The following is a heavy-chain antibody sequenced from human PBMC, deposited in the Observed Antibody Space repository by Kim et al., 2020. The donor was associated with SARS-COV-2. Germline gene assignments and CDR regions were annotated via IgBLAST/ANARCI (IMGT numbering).Heavy chain of an antibody. J-gene: IGHJ4*02. Sequence: ASVKVSCKVSGYTLTELSMHWVRQAPGKGLEWMGGFDPEDGETIYAQKFQGRVTMTEDTSTDTAYMELSSLRSEDTVVYYCATADNSIVVVNPLDYWGQGTLVTVSS. CDR1: GYTLTELS. V-gene: IGHV1-24*01. CDR2: FDPEDGET. CDR3: ATADNSIVVVNPLDY. D-gene: IGHD3-22*01.